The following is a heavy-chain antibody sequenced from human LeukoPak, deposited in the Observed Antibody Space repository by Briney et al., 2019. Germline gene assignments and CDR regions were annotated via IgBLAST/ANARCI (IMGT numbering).Heavy chain of an antibody. D-gene: IGHD6-19*01. CDR3: ASRYSSGRLTFNI. CDR2: IYYSGST. V-gene: IGHV4-30-4*01. CDR1: DGSISSGDYY. J-gene: IGHJ3*02. Sequence: SETLSLTCTVSDGSISSGDYYWSWIRQPPGKGLEWIGYIYYSGSTYYNPSLKSRVTISVDTSKHQFSLKLSSVTAADTAVYYCASRYSSGRLTFNIWGQGTMVTVSS.